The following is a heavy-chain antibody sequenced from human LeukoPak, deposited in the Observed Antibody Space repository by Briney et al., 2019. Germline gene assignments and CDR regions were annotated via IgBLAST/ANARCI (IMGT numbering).Heavy chain of an antibody. CDR2: INPNSGGT. CDR3: ASISHYDSSGYYYPAY. CDR1: GYTFTGHY. Sequence: WASVKVSCKASGYTFTGHYMHWVRQAPGQGLEWMGWINPNSGGTNYAQKFQGRVTMTRDTSISTAYMELSRLRSDDTAVYYCASISHYDSSGYYYPAYWGQGTLVTVSS. D-gene: IGHD3-22*01. J-gene: IGHJ4*02. V-gene: IGHV1-2*02.